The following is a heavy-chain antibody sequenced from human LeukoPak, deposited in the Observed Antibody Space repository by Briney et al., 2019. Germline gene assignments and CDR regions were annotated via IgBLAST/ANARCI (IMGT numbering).Heavy chain of an antibody. CDR3: ARDVRSYGPDWYFDL. CDR1: GFTFSSYS. CDR2: ISSSSSYI. V-gene: IGHV3-21*01. J-gene: IGHJ2*01. D-gene: IGHD5-18*01. Sequence: GGSLRLSCAASGFTFSSYSMNWVRQAPGKGLEWVSSISSSSSYIYYADSVKGRFTISRDNAKNSPYLQMNSLRAEDTAVYYCARDVRSYGPDWYFDLWGRGTLVTVSS.